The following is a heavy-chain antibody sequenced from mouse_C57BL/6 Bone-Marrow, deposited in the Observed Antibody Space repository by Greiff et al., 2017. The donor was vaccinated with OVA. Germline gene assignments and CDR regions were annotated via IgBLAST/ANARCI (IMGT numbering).Heavy chain of an antibody. CDR1: GFTFSSYG. J-gene: IGHJ3*01. CDR2: ISSGGSYT. D-gene: IGHD2-3*01. Sequence: EVQLVESGGDLVKPGGSLKLSCAASGFTFSSYGMSWVRQTPDQRLEWVATISSGGSYTYYPDSVKGRFTLSRDNAKNTLYLQMSSLKSEDTAMDYCARDGYSWFAYWGQGTLVTVSA. V-gene: IGHV5-6*01. CDR3: ARDGYSWFAY.